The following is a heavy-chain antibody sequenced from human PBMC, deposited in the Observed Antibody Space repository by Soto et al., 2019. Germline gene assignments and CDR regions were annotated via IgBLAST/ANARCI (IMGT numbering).Heavy chain of an antibody. CDR3: ARQVPAAIRLGWFDP. V-gene: IGHV4-39*01. Sequence: ASDTLSLTCTVSGGSISRSTYYWGWIRQPPGKGLEWIGSIYYSGSTYYRPSLKSRVTISVDTSKKQFSLKLSSVTAADTAVYYCARQVPAAIRLGWFDPWGQGTLVTVSS. D-gene: IGHD2-2*02. CDR2: IYYSGST. CDR1: GGSISRSTYY. J-gene: IGHJ5*02.